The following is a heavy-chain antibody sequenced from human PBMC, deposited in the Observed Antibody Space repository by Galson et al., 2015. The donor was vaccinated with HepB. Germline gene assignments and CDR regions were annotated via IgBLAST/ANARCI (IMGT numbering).Heavy chain of an antibody. D-gene: IGHD6-13*01. CDR1: GFTVSNYY. CDR2: IFKNGRI. V-gene: IGHV3-66*03. CDR3: VRDEFDRAGSSWYATSH. J-gene: IGHJ4*02. Sequence: SLRLSCAASGFTVSNYYMTWVRQAPGKGLEWVSVIFKNGRIFHTDSVKGRFSSSRDDSKNTVYLETNSLRVEDTAVYYCVRDEFDRAGSSWYATSHWGQGTLVTVSS.